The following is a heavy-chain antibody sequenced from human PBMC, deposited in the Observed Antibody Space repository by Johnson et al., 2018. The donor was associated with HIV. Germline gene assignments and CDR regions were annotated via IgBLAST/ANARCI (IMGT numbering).Heavy chain of an antibody. CDR3: ARDRRYYGSGSYGGAFDI. CDR1: GFTFSSYA. CDR2: IKQDGSEK. Sequence: VQLVESGGGLVQPGGSLRLSCAASGFTFSSYAMSWVRQAPGKGLEWVANIKQDGSEKYYADSVKGRFTISRDNSKNTLYLQMNSLRAEDTAVYYCARDRRYYGSGSYGGAFDIWGQGTVVTVSS. D-gene: IGHD3-10*01. V-gene: IGHV3-7*01. J-gene: IGHJ3*02.